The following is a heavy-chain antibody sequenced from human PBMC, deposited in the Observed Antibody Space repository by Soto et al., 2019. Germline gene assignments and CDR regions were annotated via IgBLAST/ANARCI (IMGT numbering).Heavy chain of an antibody. D-gene: IGHD3-10*02. CDR2: VYYTETT. J-gene: IGHJ5*02. CDR1: GGSINSSYHV. Sequence: SETLSPTCSLSGGSINSSYHVWGWIRQTPGKGLEWIGSVYYTETTYYNPSLKSPVTISVETSRNTFSLKVNSVTAADTGIYYCARQRVLSTNMFITSFDPWGQGTLVTVSS. V-gene: IGHV4-39*01. CDR3: ARQRVLSTNMFITSFDP.